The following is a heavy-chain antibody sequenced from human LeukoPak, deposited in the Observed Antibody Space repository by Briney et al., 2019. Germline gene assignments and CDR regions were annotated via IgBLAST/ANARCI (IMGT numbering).Heavy chain of an antibody. D-gene: IGHD4-17*01. CDR1: GFTFSSYN. CDR3: VRDYGDFDY. J-gene: IGHJ4*02. CDR2: ISSADNYI. Sequence: GGSLRLSCVGSGFTFSSYNMNWVRQAPGKGLEWVSSISSADNYIYYAASVRGRFTISRDNAKNSLSLQMNSLRAEDTAVYYCVRDYGDFDYWGQGTLVTVSS. V-gene: IGHV3-21*01.